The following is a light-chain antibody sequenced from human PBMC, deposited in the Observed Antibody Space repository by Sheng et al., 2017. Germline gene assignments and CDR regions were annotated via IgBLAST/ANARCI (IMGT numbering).Light chain of an antibody. V-gene: IGKV1-39*01. CDR1: QSISNF. Sequence: DIQMTQSPSSLSASVGDRVTISCRASQSISNFLNWYQQKPGKAPKLLISATSSLQSGVPSRFSGRGSETDYTLTIRSLQPEDFAIYYCQQSYTIPWTFGQGTKVEIK. CDR2: ATS. J-gene: IGKJ1*01. CDR3: QQSYTIPWT.